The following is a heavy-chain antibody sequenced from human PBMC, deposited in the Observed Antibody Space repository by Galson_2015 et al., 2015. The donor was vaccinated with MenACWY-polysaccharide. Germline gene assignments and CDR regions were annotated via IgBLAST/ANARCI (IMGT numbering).Heavy chain of an antibody. Sequence: ATLSLTCAVSGSSISSGYYWGWLRQPTGQGLEWIGSIYHSGSTYYNPSLKSRVTISVDTSKNQFSLKLSTVTAADTAVYYCARVEKYSGSYYILHWGQGTLVTVSS. V-gene: IGHV4-38-2*01. CDR1: GSSISSGYY. CDR3: ARVEKYSGSYYILH. D-gene: IGHD1-26*01. J-gene: IGHJ4*02. CDR2: IYHSGST.